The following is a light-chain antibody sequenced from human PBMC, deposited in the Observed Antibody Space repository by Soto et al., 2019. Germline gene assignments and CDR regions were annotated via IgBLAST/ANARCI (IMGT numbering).Light chain of an antibody. CDR2: DAS. J-gene: IGKJ4*01. CDR1: QSINNW. V-gene: IGKV1-5*01. Sequence: DIQMTQSPSTLSASVGDRVTITCRASQSINNWLAWYQQKPGKAPKFLIYDASTLESGVPSTFSGSGSGTEFTLTITSLQPEDFATYYCQQYDRYPLTFGGGTTADIK. CDR3: QQYDRYPLT.